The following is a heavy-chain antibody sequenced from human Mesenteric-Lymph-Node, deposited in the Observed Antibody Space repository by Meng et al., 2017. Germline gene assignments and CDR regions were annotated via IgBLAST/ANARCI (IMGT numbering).Heavy chain of an antibody. D-gene: IGHD3-10*01. V-gene: IGHV1-69*06. Sequence: SVKVSCKASGGTFSSYAISWVRQAPGQGREGRGGIIHIFGTANYAQKFQGRVTITADKSTSTAYMELSSLRSEDTALYYCTTHHDNYRVLSYFDYWGQGTLVTVSS. J-gene: IGHJ4*02. CDR2: IIHIFGTA. CDR3: TTHHDNYRVLSYFDY. CDR1: GGTFSSYA.